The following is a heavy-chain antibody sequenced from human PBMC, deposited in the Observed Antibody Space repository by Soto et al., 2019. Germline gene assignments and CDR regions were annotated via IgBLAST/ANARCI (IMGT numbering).Heavy chain of an antibody. D-gene: IGHD6-13*01. J-gene: IGHJ4*02. V-gene: IGHV3-33*08. Sequence: GGSLRLSCTTSGFTFTSYSMHWVRQAPGKGLEWVATFWYDASAQRYADSVKGRFTISRDPSRGTVYLLMDSLRTDDTAVYYCVFGSWNQYFFDHWGKEILVTVSS. CDR2: FWYDASAQ. CDR1: GFTFTSYS. CDR3: VFGSWNQYFFDH.